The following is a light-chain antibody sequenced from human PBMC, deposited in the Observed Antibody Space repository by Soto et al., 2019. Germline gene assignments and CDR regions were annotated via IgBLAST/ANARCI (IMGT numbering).Light chain of an antibody. J-gene: IGKJ5*01. CDR1: QSVSSSY. Sequence: EIVLTQSPGNLSLSPGERATLSCRASQSVSSSYLAWYQQKPGQAPRLLIYGASSRATGIPDRFSGSGSGTDFTLTISSLEPDDFAVYYCQQYGSSITFGQGTRLES. CDR3: QQYGSSIT. CDR2: GAS. V-gene: IGKV3-20*01.